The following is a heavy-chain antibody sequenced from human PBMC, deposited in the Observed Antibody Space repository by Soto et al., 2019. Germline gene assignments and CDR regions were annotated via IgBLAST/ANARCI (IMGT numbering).Heavy chain of an antibody. CDR1: GGSLNSRGYC. CDR3: GRIVEGATRDIGFDS. V-gene: IGHV4-39*01. D-gene: IGHD1-26*01. J-gene: IGHJ4*02. Sequence: QLQLQESGPGLVKPSETLTLTCSVSGGSLNSRGYCWGWMRQPPGKGLEFIGSMYYTGTTHYNPSLKSRVTISAYRSKNQFSLRVNSMTAADTAVYHCGRIVEGATRDIGFDSCGQGILVTVSS. CDR2: MYYTGTT.